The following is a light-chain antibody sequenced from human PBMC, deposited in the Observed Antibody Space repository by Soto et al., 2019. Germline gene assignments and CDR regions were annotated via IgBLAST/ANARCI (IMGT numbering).Light chain of an antibody. J-gene: IGKJ1*01. CDR3: QKRSNWPRT. CDR1: QNISSF. Sequence: IVLTQSPSTLSLSVGNSASLTCRASQNISSFLIWYQQKPGQVPRLLIYGVSNRATGIPARFSGSGSGTDFTLTISSLEPEDVAVYYCQKRSNWPRTFGQGTKVDI. V-gene: IGKV3-11*01. CDR2: GVS.